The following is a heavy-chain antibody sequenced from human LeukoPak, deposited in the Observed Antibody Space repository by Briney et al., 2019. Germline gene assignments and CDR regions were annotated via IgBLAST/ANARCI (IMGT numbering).Heavy chain of an antibody. CDR2: IFYSGTT. CDR3: ARGSTMVRAFDY. CDR1: GVTISSYY. J-gene: IGHJ4*02. Sequence: SETLSLTCTVSGVTISSYYWSWIRQPPGKGLEWIGYIFYSGTTNYNPSLKSRVTISVDTSKNHFSLKLSSVTAADTAVYYCARGSTMVRAFDYWGQGTLVTVSS. V-gene: IGHV4-59*01. D-gene: IGHD3-10*01.